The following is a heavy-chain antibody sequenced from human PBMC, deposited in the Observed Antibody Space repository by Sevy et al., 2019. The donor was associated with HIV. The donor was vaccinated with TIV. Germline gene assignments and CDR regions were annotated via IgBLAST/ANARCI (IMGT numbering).Heavy chain of an antibody. J-gene: IGHJ6*03. D-gene: IGHD6-13*01. CDR2: IIPILGIA. CDR1: GGTFSSYA. Sequence: ASVKVSCKASGGTFSSYAISWVRQAPGQGLEWMGGIIPILGIANYAQKFQGRVTITADKSTSTADMELSSLRSEDTAVYYCARDSGWGSSWYNPLFYYYYYMDVWGKGTTVTVSS. CDR3: ARDSGWGSSWYNPLFYYYYYMDV. V-gene: IGHV1-69*10.